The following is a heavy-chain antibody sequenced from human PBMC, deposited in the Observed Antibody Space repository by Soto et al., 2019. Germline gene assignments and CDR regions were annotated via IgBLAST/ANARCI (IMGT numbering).Heavy chain of an antibody. CDR3: AKGGPRPVGAKLSYFDY. D-gene: IGHD1-26*01. CDR2: ISGSGGST. Sequence: GGSLRLSCAASGFTFSSYAMSWVRQAPGKGLEWVSAISGSGGSTYYADSVKGRFTISRDNSKNTLYLQMNSLRAEDTAVYYCAKGGPRPVGAKLSYFDYWGQGTLVTVSS. CDR1: GFTFSSYA. V-gene: IGHV3-23*01. J-gene: IGHJ4*02.